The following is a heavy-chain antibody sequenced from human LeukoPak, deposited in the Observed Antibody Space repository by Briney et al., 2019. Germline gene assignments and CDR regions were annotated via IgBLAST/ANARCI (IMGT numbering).Heavy chain of an antibody. CDR1: GYTFTGYD. J-gene: IGHJ3*02. Sequence: GASVKVSCKASGYTFTGYDINWVRQATGQGLEWMGWMNPNSGNTGYAQKFQGRVTMTTDTSTSTAYMELRSLRSDDTAVYYCARDPLDYYDSSGYYLDAFDIWGQGTMVTVSS. V-gene: IGHV1-8*01. CDR3: ARDPLDYYDSSGYYLDAFDI. D-gene: IGHD3-22*01. CDR2: MNPNSGNT.